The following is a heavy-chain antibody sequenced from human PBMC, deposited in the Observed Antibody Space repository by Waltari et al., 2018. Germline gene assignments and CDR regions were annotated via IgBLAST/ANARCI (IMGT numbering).Heavy chain of an antibody. Sequence: EVQLVQSGAEVRKPGESLRISCEGSGYRFPSYWIGWVRQMPGKGLGWMGIVNPGDSETRYSPSFRGQVTISADKSIFTAYLQWSSLKASDTAIYYCARRDCISSSCYDGWFDLWGQGTLVTVSS. CDR2: VNPGDSET. CDR1: GYRFPSYW. CDR3: ARRDCISSSCYDGWFDL. J-gene: IGHJ5*02. D-gene: IGHD2-2*01. V-gene: IGHV5-51*01.